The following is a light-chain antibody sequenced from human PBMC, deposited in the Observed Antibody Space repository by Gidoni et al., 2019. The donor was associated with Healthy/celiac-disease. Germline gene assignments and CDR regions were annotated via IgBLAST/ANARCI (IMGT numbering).Light chain of an antibody. CDR2: LGS. V-gene: IGKV2-28*01. Sequence: DIVMTQSPLFLPVTPGEPASISCRSSQSLLHSNGYNYLDWYLQKPGQSQQLMIYLGSNRASGVPDRLSGSGSGTDCTLKISRVEAEDVGVYYCMQDLQTPRGYTFGQGTKLEIK. J-gene: IGKJ2*01. CDR3: MQDLQTPRGYT. CDR1: QSLLHSNGYNY.